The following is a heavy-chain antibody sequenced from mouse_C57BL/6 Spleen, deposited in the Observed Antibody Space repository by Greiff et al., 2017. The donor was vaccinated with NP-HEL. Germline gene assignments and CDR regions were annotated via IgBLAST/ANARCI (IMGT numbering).Heavy chain of an antibody. CDR2: IDPSDSYT. D-gene: IGHD4-1*01. CDR1: GYTFTSYW. V-gene: IGHV1-50*01. Sequence: QVQLQQPGAELVKPGASVKLSCKASGYTFTSYWMQWVKQRPGQGLEWIGEIDPSDSYTNYNQKFKGKATLTVDTSSSTAYMQLSSLTSEDSAVYYCAREGGGTGYFGVWGTGTTVTVSS. CDR3: AREGGGTGYFGV. J-gene: IGHJ1*03.